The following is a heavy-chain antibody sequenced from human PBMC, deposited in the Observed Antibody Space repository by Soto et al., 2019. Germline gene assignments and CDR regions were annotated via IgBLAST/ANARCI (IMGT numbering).Heavy chain of an antibody. CDR3: ASGPLQLPIFDN. D-gene: IGHD1-1*01. J-gene: IGHJ4*02. CDR1: RSTFTSDA. CDR2: IISGNGNT. V-gene: IGHV1-3*01. Sequence: QVQLVQSGAEVKKPGASVKLSCKAPRSTFTSDALHWVRQAPGQRLEWMGWIISGNGNTKYSQRFQGRVTITRDTSARTAYMDLSSLRSEDTAVYYCASGPLQLPIFDNWGQGTLVTVSS.